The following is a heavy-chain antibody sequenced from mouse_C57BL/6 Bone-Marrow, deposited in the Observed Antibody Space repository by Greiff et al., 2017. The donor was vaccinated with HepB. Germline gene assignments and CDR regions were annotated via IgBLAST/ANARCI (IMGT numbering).Heavy chain of an antibody. D-gene: IGHD2-1*01. V-gene: IGHV5-15*04. Sequence: EVMLVESGGGLVQPGGSLKLSCAASGFTFSDYGMAWVRQAPRKGPEWVAFISNLAYSIYYADTVTGRFTISRENAKNTLYLEMSSLRSEDTAMYYCARIYSGGAMDYWGQGTSVTVSS. CDR1: GFTFSDYG. J-gene: IGHJ4*01. CDR3: ARIYSGGAMDY. CDR2: ISNLAYSI.